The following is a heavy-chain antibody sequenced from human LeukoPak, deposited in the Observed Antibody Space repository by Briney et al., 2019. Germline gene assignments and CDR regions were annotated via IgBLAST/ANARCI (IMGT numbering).Heavy chain of an antibody. D-gene: IGHD5-24*01. CDR2: IYYSGST. CDR1: GVSISSYY. CDR3: ARGARAGYNLEPFDY. J-gene: IGHJ4*02. Sequence: SETPSLTCTVSGVSISSYYWSWIRQPPGKGLEWIGYIYYSGSTKYNPSLKSRVTISVDTSKNQFSLKLSSVTAADTAVYYCARGARAGYNLEPFDYWGQGTLVTVSS. V-gene: IGHV4-59*08.